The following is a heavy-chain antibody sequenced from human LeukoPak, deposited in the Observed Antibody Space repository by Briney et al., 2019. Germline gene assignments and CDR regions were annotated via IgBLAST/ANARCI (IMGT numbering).Heavy chain of an antibody. CDR2: INPSGGST. V-gene: IGHV1-46*01. J-gene: IGHJ6*03. CDR3: ASCSSTSCYSRYYYYYYMDV. CDR1: GYTFTSYY. Sequence: VASVKVSCKASGYTFTSYYMHWVRQAPGQGLEWMGIINPSGGSTSYAQKFRGRVTMTRDTSTSTVYMELSSLRSEDTAVYYCASCSSTSCYSRYYYYYYMDVWGKGTTVTVSS. D-gene: IGHD2-2*02.